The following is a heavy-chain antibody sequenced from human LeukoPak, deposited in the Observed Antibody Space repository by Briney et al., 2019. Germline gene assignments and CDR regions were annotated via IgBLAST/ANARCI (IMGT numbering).Heavy chain of an antibody. CDR3: VNDEGATSPDY. Sequence: GGSLRLSCVASGFTFRSYAMHWVRQAPGEGLEWVAFIRYDGSNKEYAVSVKGRFTVSRDNSKNTMYVQMNGLRPEDTAIYYCVNDEGATSPDYWGQGTLVTVSS. V-gene: IGHV3-30*02. CDR2: IRYDGSNK. D-gene: IGHD1-1*01. J-gene: IGHJ4*02. CDR1: GFTFRSYA.